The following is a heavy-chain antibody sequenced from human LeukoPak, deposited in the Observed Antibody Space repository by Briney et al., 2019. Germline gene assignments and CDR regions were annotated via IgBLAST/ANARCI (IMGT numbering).Heavy chain of an antibody. Sequence: GGSLRLSCAAPGFTFRSYAMHWVRQAPGKGLEWVAVIWPDGSNKYYADSVKGRFTISRDNSENTLYLQMNSLRAEDTAVYYCARDQSGSYYGILDYWGQGTLVTVSS. CDR3: ARDQSGSYYGILDY. D-gene: IGHD1-26*01. CDR1: GFTFRSYA. V-gene: IGHV3-33*01. J-gene: IGHJ4*02. CDR2: IWPDGSNK.